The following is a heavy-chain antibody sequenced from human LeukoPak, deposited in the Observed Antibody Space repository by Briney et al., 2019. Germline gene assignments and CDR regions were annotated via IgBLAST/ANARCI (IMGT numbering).Heavy chain of an antibody. D-gene: IGHD3-22*01. CDR3: ARDSSGYYGFDY. CDR2: IWYDGSNK. CDR1: GFTFSSYG. Sequence: PGGSLRLSCAASGFTFSSYGMHWVRQAPGKGLEWVAVIWYDGSNKYYADSVRGRFTISRDNSKNTLYLQMNSLRAEDTAVYYCARDSSGYYGFDYWGQGTLVTVSS. V-gene: IGHV3-33*01. J-gene: IGHJ4*02.